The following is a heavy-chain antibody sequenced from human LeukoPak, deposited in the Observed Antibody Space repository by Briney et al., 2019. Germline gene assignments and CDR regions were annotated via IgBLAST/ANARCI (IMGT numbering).Heavy chain of an antibody. J-gene: IGHJ3*02. CDR3: ARDATSGYGGMDGFDI. V-gene: IGHV3-30-3*01. D-gene: IGHD3-22*01. CDR1: GFTFNDYT. Sequence: GRSLRLSCAASGFTFNDYTMHWVRQPPGKGLEWVAVILYDGINKYYADSVKGRFTLSRDNSKNTLYLQINNLRAEDTAVYYCARDATSGYGGMDGFDIWGQGTMVTVSS. CDR2: ILYDGINK.